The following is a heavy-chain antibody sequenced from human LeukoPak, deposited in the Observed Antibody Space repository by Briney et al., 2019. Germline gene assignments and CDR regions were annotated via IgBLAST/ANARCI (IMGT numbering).Heavy chain of an antibody. D-gene: IGHD6-13*01. CDR2: ISWNSGSI. V-gene: IGHV3-9*01. J-gene: IGHJ4*02. Sequence: GRSLRLSCAASGFTFDDYAMHWVRQAPGKGLEWVSGISWNSGSIGYADSVKGRFTISRDNAKNSLYLQMNSLRAEDTAVYYCARDSLAAAGNFDYWGQGTLVTVSS. CDR1: GFTFDDYA. CDR3: ARDSLAAAGNFDY.